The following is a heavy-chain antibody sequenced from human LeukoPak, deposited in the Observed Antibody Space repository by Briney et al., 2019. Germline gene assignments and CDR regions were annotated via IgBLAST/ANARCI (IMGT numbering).Heavy chain of an antibody. D-gene: IGHD3-16*01. CDR1: GFTFSSYG. J-gene: IGHJ4*02. CDR3: AKEGGYYCDY. V-gene: IGHV3-30*02. Sequence: GGSLRLSCAASGFTFSSYGMHWVRQAPGKGQEWVAFIRYDGSNKYYADSLKGRFTISRDNSKNTLYLQMNSLRPEDTAVYYCAKEGGYYCDYWGQGTLVTVSS. CDR2: IRYDGSNK.